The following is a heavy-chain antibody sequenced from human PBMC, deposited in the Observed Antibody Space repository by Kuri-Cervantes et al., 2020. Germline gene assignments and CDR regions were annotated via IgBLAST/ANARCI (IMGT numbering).Heavy chain of an antibody. CDR1: GGSISSYY. V-gene: IGHV4-34*01. Sequence: SETLSLTCTVSGGSISSYYWSWIRQPPGKGLEWIGEINHSGSTNYNPSLKSRVTISVDTSKNQFSLKLSSVTAADTAVYYCARGRAPHRYYYYMDVWGKGTTVTVSS. J-gene: IGHJ6*03. CDR2: INHSGST. CDR3: ARGRAPHRYYYYMDV.